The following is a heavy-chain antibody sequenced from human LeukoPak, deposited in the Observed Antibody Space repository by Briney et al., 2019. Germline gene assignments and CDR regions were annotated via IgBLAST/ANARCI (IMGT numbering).Heavy chain of an antibody. CDR2: IYYSGST. J-gene: IGHJ4*02. V-gene: IGHV4-39*01. Sequence: SETRSLTCTVSGGSISSSSYYWGGIRQPPGKGLEWIGSIYYSGSTYYNPSLKSRVTISVDTSKNQFSLKLSSVTAADTAVYYCARAPMVRGVIIHYYFDYWGQGTLVTVSS. D-gene: IGHD3-10*01. CDR1: GGSISSSSYY. CDR3: ARAPMVRGVIIHYYFDY.